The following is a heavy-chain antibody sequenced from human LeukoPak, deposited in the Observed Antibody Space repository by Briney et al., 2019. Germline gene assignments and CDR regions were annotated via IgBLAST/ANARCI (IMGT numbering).Heavy chain of an antibody. Sequence: GGSLGLSCAASGFTFSSYWMSWVRQAPGKGLEWVANIKQDGSEKYYVDSVKGRFTISRDNAKNSLYLQMNSLRAEDTAVYYCARDPYWSYSFFDYWGQGTLVTVSS. CDR2: IKQDGSEK. CDR1: GFTFSSYW. V-gene: IGHV3-7*01. J-gene: IGHJ4*02. D-gene: IGHD1-26*01. CDR3: ARDPYWSYSFFDY.